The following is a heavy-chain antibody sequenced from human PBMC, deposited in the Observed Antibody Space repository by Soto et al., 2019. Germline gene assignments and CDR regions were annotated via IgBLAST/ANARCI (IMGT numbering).Heavy chain of an antibody. D-gene: IGHD1-1*01. CDR1: GFTFSGSA. V-gene: IGHV3-73*01. Sequence: VGSLRLPCAASGFTFSGSAIHWVRQASGKGLEWVGRIRSKANSYATAYAASVKGRFTISRDDSKNTLYLQMNSLRAEDTAVYYCPRERTGCFDNRGQGTLVTLSS. CDR2: IRSKANSYAT. J-gene: IGHJ4*02. CDR3: PRERTGCFDN.